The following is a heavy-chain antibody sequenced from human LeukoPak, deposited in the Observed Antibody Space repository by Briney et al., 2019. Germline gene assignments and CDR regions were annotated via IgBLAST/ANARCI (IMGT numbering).Heavy chain of an antibody. CDR1: GFTFSDYY. CDR2: ISSSGSTI. CDR3: ARAKHSSSWYPFPQFYHYYMDV. Sequence: PGGSLRLSCAASGFTFSDYYMSWIRQAPGKGLEWVSYISSSGSTIYYADSVKGRFTISRDNAKNSLYLQMNSLRAEDTAVYYCARAKHSSSWYPFPQFYHYYMDVWGKGTTVTVSS. J-gene: IGHJ6*03. V-gene: IGHV3-11*04. D-gene: IGHD6-13*01.